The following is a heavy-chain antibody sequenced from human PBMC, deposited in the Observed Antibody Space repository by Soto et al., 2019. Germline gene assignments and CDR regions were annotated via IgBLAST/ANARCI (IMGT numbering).Heavy chain of an antibody. D-gene: IGHD4-4*01. CDR2: ISGSGGST. Sequence: GESLKISCAASGFTFSSYAMSWVRQAPGKGLEWVSAISGSGGSTYYADSVKGRFTISRDNSKNTLYLPMNSLRAEDTAVYYCAKGKGTSDGYSTYYYYGMDVWGQGTTVTVSS. CDR3: AKGKGTSDGYSTYYYYGMDV. V-gene: IGHV3-23*01. CDR1: GFTFSSYA. J-gene: IGHJ6*02.